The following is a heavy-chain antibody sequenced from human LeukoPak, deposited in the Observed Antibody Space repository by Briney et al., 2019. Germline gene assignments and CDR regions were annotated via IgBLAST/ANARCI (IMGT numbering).Heavy chain of an antibody. CDR1: GGSITSNSYY. J-gene: IGHJ6*03. V-gene: IGHV4-39*01. CDR3: VHYGPTNYYYYMDV. D-gene: IGHD3-16*01. CDR2: IHYSGST. Sequence: PSETLSLTCTVSGGSITSNSYYWGWIRQPPGKGLEWIGSIHYSGSTYYNPSLKSRVTISVDTSKIQFSLKLNSVTAADTAIYYCVHYGPTNYYYYMDVWGKGTTVTVSS.